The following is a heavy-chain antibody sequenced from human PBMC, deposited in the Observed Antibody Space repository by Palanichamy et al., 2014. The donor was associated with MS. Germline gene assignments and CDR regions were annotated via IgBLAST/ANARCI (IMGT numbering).Heavy chain of an antibody. D-gene: IGHD5-12*01. CDR2: IYHSGST. Sequence: QVQLQASGPGLVKSSETLSLTCTVSGDSIMGSRDYWGWIRQSPGKGLEWIGNIYHSGSTYYNPSLVNRITLSVDTSENQFSLELTSVTAADTAIYFCARDLWIGGIDSWGQGILVTVSS. CDR1: GDSIMGSRDY. CDR3: ARDLWIGGIDS. J-gene: IGHJ4*02. V-gene: IGHV4-39*07.